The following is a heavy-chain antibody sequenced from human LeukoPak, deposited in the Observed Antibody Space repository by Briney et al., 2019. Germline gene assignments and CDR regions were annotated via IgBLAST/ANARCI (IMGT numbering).Heavy chain of an antibody. D-gene: IGHD6-13*01. CDR3: ARDCLAAAGTGWFDP. Sequence: GGSLRLSCSASGFTFSDYYMSWIRQAPGKGLEWVSYVSSSGSTIYYAESVKGRFTISRDNAKNSLYLQMNSLRAEDTAVYYCARDCLAAAGTGWFDPWGQGTLVTVSS. J-gene: IGHJ5*02. V-gene: IGHV3-11*01. CDR2: VSSSGSTI. CDR1: GFTFSDYY.